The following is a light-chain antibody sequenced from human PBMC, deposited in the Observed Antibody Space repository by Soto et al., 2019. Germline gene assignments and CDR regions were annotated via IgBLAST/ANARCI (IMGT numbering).Light chain of an antibody. Sequence: QTVVTQSPSASASLGASVKVTCTLSSGHSSYAIAWHQQQPEKGPRYLMKVNSDGSHRKGDGIPDRFSGSSSGAERYLTISSLQSEDEADYYCQTWGTGIPVVFGGGTKLTVL. CDR1: SGHSSYA. V-gene: IGLV4-69*01. J-gene: IGLJ2*01. CDR3: QTWGTGIPVV. CDR2: VNSDGSH.